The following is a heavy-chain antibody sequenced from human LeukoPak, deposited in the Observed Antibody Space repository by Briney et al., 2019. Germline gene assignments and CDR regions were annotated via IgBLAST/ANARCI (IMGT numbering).Heavy chain of an antibody. V-gene: IGHV3-53*05. CDR1: GFTVSSNY. D-gene: IGHD3-22*01. CDR3: ARGERSSGYALDY. CDR2: IYSGGST. Sequence: GGSLRLSCAASGFTVSSNYMSWVRQAPGKGLEWVSLIYSGGSTYYADSVKGRFTISRDNSKNTLYLQMNSLRSEDTAVYYCARGERSSGYALDYWGQGTLVTVSS. J-gene: IGHJ4*02.